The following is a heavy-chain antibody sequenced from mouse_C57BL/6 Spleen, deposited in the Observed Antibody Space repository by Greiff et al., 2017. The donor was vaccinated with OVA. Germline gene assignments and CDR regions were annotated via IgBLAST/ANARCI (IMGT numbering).Heavy chain of an antibody. J-gene: IGHJ4*01. V-gene: IGHV1-82*01. CDR1: GYAFSSSW. D-gene: IGHD3-2*02. Sequence: VMLVESGPELVKPGASVKISCKASGYAFSSSWMNWVKQRPGQGLEWIGRIYPGDGGTNYNGKFKSKATLTADKPSSTAFMRLSSQTSEDSAVYCCAKATQESAMDYWGQGTSLTVSS. CDR3: AKATQESAMDY. CDR2: IYPGDGGT.